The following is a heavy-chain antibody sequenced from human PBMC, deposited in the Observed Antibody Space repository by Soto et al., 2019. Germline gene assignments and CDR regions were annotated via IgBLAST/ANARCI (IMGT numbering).Heavy chain of an antibody. CDR1: GFTFSSYA. Sequence: EVQLLESGGGLVQPGGSLRLSCAASGFTFSSYAMSWVRQAPGKGLEWVSAISGSGGSTYYADSVKGRFTISRDNSKNTLYPQMNSLRADDTAVYYCAKEIPRKEGSSGGVDWFDPWGQGTLITVSS. CDR2: ISGSGGST. J-gene: IGHJ5*02. D-gene: IGHD6-13*01. CDR3: AKEIPRKEGSSGGVDWFDP. V-gene: IGHV3-23*01.